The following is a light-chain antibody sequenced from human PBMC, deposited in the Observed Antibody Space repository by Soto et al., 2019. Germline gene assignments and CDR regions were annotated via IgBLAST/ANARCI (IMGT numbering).Light chain of an antibody. CDR3: QQVKTYPRT. J-gene: IGKJ4*01. CDR1: QAVPNN. CDR2: EES. Sequence: DIHLTQSPSFLSASVGDRVTITCRPSQAVPNNMAWYQQKPGKPPKLLIYEESTLHSGVPSRFSGRKSGTQFTLTIASLQPEAFATYYSQQVKTYPRTFGGGTKVEIK. V-gene: IGKV1-9*01.